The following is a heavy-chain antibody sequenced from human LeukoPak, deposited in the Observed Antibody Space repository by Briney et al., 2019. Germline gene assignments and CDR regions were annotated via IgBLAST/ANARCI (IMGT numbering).Heavy chain of an antibody. CDR1: GGSFSGYY. J-gene: IGHJ4*02. Sequence: SETLSLICAVYGGSFSGYYWSWIRQPPGKGLEWIGEINHSGSTTYNPSLKSRVTISVDTSKNQFSLKLSSVTAADTAVYYCARNPGRITIFGVVIIGEAFDYWGQGTLVTVSS. V-gene: IGHV4-34*01. D-gene: IGHD3-3*01. CDR2: INHSGST. CDR3: ARNPGRITIFGVVIIGEAFDY.